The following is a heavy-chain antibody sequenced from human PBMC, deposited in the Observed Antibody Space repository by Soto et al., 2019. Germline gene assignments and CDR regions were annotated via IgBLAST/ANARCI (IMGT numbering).Heavy chain of an antibody. Sequence: EMQLVETGGGLIQPGGSLRLSCAASGFIVTNNYMGWVRQAPGKGLQWVSVFYSGGSTYYADSVKGRFTISRDKSKNTLYLQMNSLRAEDTAVYFCARGPDNGDVGIWLDPWGLGTLVTVSS. CDR2: FYSGGST. D-gene: IGHD4-17*01. CDR1: GFIVTNNY. CDR3: ARGPDNGDVGIWLDP. V-gene: IGHV3-53*02. J-gene: IGHJ5*02.